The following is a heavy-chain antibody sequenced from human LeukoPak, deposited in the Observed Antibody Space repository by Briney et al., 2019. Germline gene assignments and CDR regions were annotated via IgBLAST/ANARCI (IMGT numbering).Heavy chain of an antibody. Sequence: SGGSLRLSCAASGLTFSSYGMHWVRQAPGKGLEWVAFIRYDGSNKYYADSVKGRFTISRDNSKNTLYLQMNSLRAEDTAVYYCAKDQSGYYDFWSGYPVPFDYWGQGTLVTVSS. J-gene: IGHJ4*02. CDR3: AKDQSGYYDFWSGYPVPFDY. D-gene: IGHD3-3*01. CDR1: GLTFSSYG. CDR2: IRYDGSNK. V-gene: IGHV3-30*02.